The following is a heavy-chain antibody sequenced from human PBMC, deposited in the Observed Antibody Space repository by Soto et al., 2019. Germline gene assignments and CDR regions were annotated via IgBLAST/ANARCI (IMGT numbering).Heavy chain of an antibody. D-gene: IGHD3-10*01. V-gene: IGHV1-69*13. Sequence: SVKVSCKASGDTFSSYAISWVRQAPGQGLEWMGKIIPTFGRTNYAQKFQGRLTISADDSTSTAYMELSSLLSEDTAVYYCAKYPRSSFAMDFWGQGTTVTVSS. CDR3: AKYPRSSFAMDF. J-gene: IGHJ6*02. CDR1: GDTFSSYA. CDR2: IIPTFGRT.